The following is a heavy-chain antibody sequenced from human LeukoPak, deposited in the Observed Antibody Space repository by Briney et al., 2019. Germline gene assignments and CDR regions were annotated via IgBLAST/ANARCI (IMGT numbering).Heavy chain of an antibody. CDR3: ASPTGIFVG. CDR2: IKQDGSEK. CDR1: GFTFSSYW. V-gene: IGHV3-7*01. J-gene: IGHJ4*02. Sequence: PGGSLRLSCAVSGFTFSSYWMSWVRQAPGKGLEWVANIKQDGSEKYYVDSVKGRFTISRDNAKNSLYLQMSSLRVEDTAVYYCASPTGIFVGWGQGTLVTVSS. D-gene: IGHD3-3*01.